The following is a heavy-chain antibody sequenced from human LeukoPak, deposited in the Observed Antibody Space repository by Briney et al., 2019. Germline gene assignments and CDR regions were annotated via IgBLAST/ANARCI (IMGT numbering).Heavy chain of an antibody. J-gene: IGHJ6*04. V-gene: IGHV5-10-1*01. CDR1: GSIFTSYW. D-gene: IGHD1-1*01. CDR2: IDPSDSYT. CDR3: ARQGYNWNDGEVYYYYGMDV. Sequence: GASLQISCKGSGSIFTSYWISWVRQLPGKGLEWMGRIDPSDSYTNYSPSFQGHVTISADKSISTAYLQWSSLKASDTAMYYCARQGYNWNDGEVYYYYGMDVWGKGTTVTVSS.